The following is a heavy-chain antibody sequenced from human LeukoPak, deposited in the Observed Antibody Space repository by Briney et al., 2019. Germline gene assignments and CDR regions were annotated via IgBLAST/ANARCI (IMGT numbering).Heavy chain of an antibody. CDR1: GFPFSVYG. CDR2: IGSSGTTI. Sequence: GGSLRLSCAVSGFPFSVYGMNWVRQAPGKGLEWVSNIGSSGTTIYYADSVRGRFSISRDNAKSSLYLQMNSLRVEDTAVYYCALLAVASDFDYWGEGALVTVSS. J-gene: IGHJ4*02. CDR3: ALLAVASDFDY. D-gene: IGHD6-19*01. V-gene: IGHV3-48*03.